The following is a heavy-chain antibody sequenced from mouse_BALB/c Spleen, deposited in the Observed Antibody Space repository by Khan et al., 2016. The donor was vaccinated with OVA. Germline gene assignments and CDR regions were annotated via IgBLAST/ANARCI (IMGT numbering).Heavy chain of an antibody. CDR3: ARKNYYGYAMDY. CDR2: ISYSGST. J-gene: IGHJ4*01. CDR1: GYSITTNYA. Sequence: VQLKQSGPGLVKPSQSLSLTCTVTGYSITTNYAWDWIRQFPGNKLEWMGYISYSGSTSYNPSLKSRISITRDTSKNQFFLQLKSDTTEETATNYWARKNYYGYAMDYWGQGTSVTVSS. D-gene: IGHD1-1*01. V-gene: IGHV3-2*02.